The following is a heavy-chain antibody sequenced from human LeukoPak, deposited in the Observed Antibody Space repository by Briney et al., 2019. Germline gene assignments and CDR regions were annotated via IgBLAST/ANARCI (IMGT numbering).Heavy chain of an antibody. D-gene: IGHD6-13*01. CDR1: GFTFDDYA. CDR3: AKDIAAAAHDAFDI. J-gene: IGHJ3*02. CDR2: ISWNSGSI. V-gene: IGHV3-9*01. Sequence: GGSLRLSCAASGFTFDDYAMHWVRQAPGKGLEWVSGISWNSGSIGYADSVKGRFTISRDNAKNSLYLQMNSLRAKDTALYYCAKDIAAAAHDAFDIWGQGTMVTVSS.